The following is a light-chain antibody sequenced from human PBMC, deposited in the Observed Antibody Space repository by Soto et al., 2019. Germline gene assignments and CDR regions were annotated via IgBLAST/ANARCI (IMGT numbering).Light chain of an antibody. CDR3: HQRQSWPRT. V-gene: IGKV3D-15*01. Sequence: EIVMTQSPATVSVSPGERATLTCRASQSVSNDLAWYQHRPGQAPRLLIYLTSNRAAGIPARFSGSGSGTDFTLTISDVQPEDFAIYYCHQRQSWPRTFGQGTKWIS. CDR2: LTS. J-gene: IGKJ1*01. CDR1: QSVSND.